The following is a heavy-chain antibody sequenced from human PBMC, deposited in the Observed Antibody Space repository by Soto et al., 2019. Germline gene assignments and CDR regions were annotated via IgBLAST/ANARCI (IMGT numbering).Heavy chain of an antibody. CDR1: GGSIRSGSYY. CDR2: FYSSGTT. V-gene: IGHV4-39*01. D-gene: IGHD6-19*01. Sequence: SETLSLTCTVSGGSIRSGSYYWGWVRQPPGKGLEWIANFYSSGTTYYNPSLKSRVTLPVDASKNQFSLKLRSVTAADTAVYYCASSAVTDTRYGIGVWGQGTTVTVS. CDR3: ASSAVTDTRYGIGV. J-gene: IGHJ6*02.